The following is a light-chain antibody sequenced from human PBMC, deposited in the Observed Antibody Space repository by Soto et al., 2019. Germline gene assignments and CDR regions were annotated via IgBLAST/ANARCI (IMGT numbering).Light chain of an antibody. J-gene: IGLJ2*01. CDR3: CSYTSCSTVV. V-gene: IGLV2-14*01. CDR1: SSDVGGYNY. CDR2: EVS. Sequence: QSVLTQPASVSGSPGQSITISCTGTSSDVGGYNYVSWYQQHPGKAPKLMIYEVSNRPSGVSNRFSGSKSGNTASLTISGLQAEDEADYYCCSYTSCSTVVFGGGTKLTVL.